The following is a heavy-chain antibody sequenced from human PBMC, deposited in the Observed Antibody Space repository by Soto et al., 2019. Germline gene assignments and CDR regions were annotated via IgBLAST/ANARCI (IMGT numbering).Heavy chain of an antibody. J-gene: IGHJ4*02. D-gene: IGHD4-17*01. CDR3: ARAPDYAHYFDY. V-gene: IGHV3-7*01. CDR2: IKQDGSDK. Sequence: GGCLRLSCLVSGLPFSSYRMSWVRQAPGKGLEWVANIKQDGSDKFYVDSVKGRFTISRDNAKNSLYLQMNSLRAEDTALYYCARAPDYAHYFDYWGQGTLVTVSS. CDR1: GLPFSSYR.